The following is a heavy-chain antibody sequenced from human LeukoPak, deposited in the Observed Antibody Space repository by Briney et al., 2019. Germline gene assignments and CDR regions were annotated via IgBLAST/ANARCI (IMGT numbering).Heavy chain of an antibody. CDR3: ARHAGGYYDSGGNYSEFDY. Sequence: PSETLSLTCTVSGGSMNTYYWSWIRQPPGKGLEWIGYIYYSGSTNYNPSLKSRVTISVDTSKNQFSLKLSSVTAADTAVYYCARHAGGYYDSGGNYSEFDYWGQGTLVTVSS. CDR2: IYYSGST. CDR1: GGSMNTYY. V-gene: IGHV4-59*08. J-gene: IGHJ4*02. D-gene: IGHD3-22*01.